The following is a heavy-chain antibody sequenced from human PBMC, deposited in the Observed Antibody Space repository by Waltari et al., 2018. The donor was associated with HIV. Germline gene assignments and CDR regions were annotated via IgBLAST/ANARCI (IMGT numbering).Heavy chain of an antibody. CDR3: ARVHSTGWYVNFDY. J-gene: IGHJ4*02. Sequence: QVHLVQSGTEVKKPGASVKVSCKASGYTFISYGISWVRQAPGQGLEWMGWISAYNGNTNYAQKFQGRVTMTTDTSTSTAYMELRSLSSDDTAVYYCARVHSTGWYVNFDYWGQGTLVTVSS. V-gene: IGHV1-18*01. D-gene: IGHD6-19*01. CDR2: ISAYNGNT. CDR1: GYTFISYG.